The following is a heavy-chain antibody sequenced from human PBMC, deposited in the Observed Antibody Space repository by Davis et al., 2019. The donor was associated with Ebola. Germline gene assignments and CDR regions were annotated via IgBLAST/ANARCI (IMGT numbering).Heavy chain of an antibody. CDR3: AKSPLASDYYYGMDV. CDR1: GFTFSSYE. CDR2: ISGSGGST. V-gene: IGHV3-23*01. D-gene: IGHD6-6*01. Sequence: GESLKISCAASGFTFSSYEMNWVRQAPGKGLEWVSAISGSGGSTYYADSVKGRFTISRDNSKNTLYLQMNSLRAEDTAVYYCAKSPLASDYYYGMDVWGQGTTVTVSS. J-gene: IGHJ6*02.